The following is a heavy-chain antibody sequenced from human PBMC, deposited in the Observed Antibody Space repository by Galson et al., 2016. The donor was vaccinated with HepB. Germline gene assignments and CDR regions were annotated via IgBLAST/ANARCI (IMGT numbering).Heavy chain of an antibody. CDR2: ISGSGDRT. J-gene: IGHJ4*02. V-gene: IGHV3-23*01. CDR3: AKDYLRWGSAAGN. Sequence: SLRLSCAASGFTFDSYGMSWVRQAQGKGLGWVSIISGSGDRTDYPASVKGRFTVSRDNSNNTLLLQMNSLRVDDTAVYYCAKDYLRWGSAAGNWGRGTRVTVSS. D-gene: IGHD2-21*01. CDR1: GFTFDSYG.